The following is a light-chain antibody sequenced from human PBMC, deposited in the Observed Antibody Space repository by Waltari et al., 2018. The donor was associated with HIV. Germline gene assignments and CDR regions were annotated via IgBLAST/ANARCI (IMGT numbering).Light chain of an antibody. CDR2: WAS. Sequence: DIVMNESPDSLAVSLGERPTIHFKSSQSVLYSSNNKNYLAWYQQKPGQPPKLLIHWASTRESGVPDRFSGSGSGTDFTLTSSSLQAEDVAVYYCQQYYSTPPYTFGQGTKLEIK. J-gene: IGKJ2*01. CDR1: QSVLYSSNNKNY. V-gene: IGKV4-1*01. CDR3: QQYYSTPPYT.